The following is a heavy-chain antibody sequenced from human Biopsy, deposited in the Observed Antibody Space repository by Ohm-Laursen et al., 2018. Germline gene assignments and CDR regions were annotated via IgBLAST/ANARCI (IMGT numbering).Heavy chain of an antibody. D-gene: IGHD3-22*01. V-gene: IGHV4-4*07. J-gene: IGHJ3*01. Sequence: SETLSLTCNVSGGDINNYYWSWIRQPAGKGLEWIGRIYPGGSTNYNPSPKSRVTMSVDTSKKQLSLRLRSVTAADTAMYYCASVVLGPTNDAFDLWGQGTMVVASS. CDR3: ASVVLGPTNDAFDL. CDR2: IYPGGST. CDR1: GGDINNYY.